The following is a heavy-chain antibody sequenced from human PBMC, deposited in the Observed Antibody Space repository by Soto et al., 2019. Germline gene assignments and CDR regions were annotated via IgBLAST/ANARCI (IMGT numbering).Heavy chain of an antibody. CDR1: GYTFINYY. V-gene: IGHV1-46*01. CDR2: INPTGGST. CDR3: ARHLAAGDV. J-gene: IGHJ4*02. D-gene: IGHD2-8*02. Sequence: QVQLVQSGAEVKKPGASVKVSCKASGYTFINYYIHWVRQAPGHGLEWMAIINPTGGSTNYAQKFQGRINFDMETVTNTGQHELGRLTFEGKGIYYCARHLAAGDVWGQGTLVTVSS.